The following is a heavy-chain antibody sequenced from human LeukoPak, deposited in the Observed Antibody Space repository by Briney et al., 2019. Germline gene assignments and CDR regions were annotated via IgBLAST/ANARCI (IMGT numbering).Heavy chain of an antibody. Sequence: ASVKVSCXASGGTFSSYAISWVRQARGQGLEWMGGIIPIFGTANYAQKFQGRVTITTDESTSTAYMELSSLRSEDTAVYYCARSWVVVVPAAANWFDPWGQGTLVTVSS. CDR2: IIPIFGTA. CDR3: ARSWVVVVPAAANWFDP. V-gene: IGHV1-69*05. J-gene: IGHJ5*02. D-gene: IGHD2-2*01. CDR1: GGTFSSYA.